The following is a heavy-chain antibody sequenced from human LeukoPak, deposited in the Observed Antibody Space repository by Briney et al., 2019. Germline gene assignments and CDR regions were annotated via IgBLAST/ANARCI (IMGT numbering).Heavy chain of an antibody. J-gene: IGHJ4*02. CDR3: AKDRSGTSILWN. D-gene: IGHD2-21*01. V-gene: IGHV3-30*18. CDR1: GFTFSSYG. CDR2: ISYDGSNK. Sequence: GGSLILSCAASGFTFSSYGMHWVRQAPGKGLEWVAVISYDGSNKYYADSVKGRFTISRDNSKNTLYVQMNSLRAEDTAVYYCAKDRSGTSILWNWGQGTLVTVSS.